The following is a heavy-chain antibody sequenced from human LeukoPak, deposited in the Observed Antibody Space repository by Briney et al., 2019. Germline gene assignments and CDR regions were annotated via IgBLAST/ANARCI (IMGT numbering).Heavy chain of an antibody. Sequence: GGSLRLSCAASGFTVSTNYVSWVRQAPGKGLEWVGRIKSKAVGGTTDYAAPVKGRFTVSRDDSKNTLYLQMNSLKTDDTAMYYCTTDDPINRSWGQGTLVTVSS. CDR1: GFTVSTNY. CDR3: TTDDPINRS. CDR2: IKSKAVGGTT. J-gene: IGHJ4*02. V-gene: IGHV3-15*01.